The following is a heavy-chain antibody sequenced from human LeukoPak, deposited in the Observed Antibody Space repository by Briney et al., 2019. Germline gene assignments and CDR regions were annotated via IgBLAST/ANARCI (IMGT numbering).Heavy chain of an antibody. J-gene: IGHJ4*02. D-gene: IGHD4-23*01. V-gene: IGHV3-7*01. CDR2: IQQDGSGK. CDR3: ARDPDYGGSGFFGDS. Sequence: PGGSLRLSCAASGFTFSYYWMTWVRQAPGKGLEWVANIQQDGSGKYYVDSVKGRFTISRDNAKNSLYLQMNSLRADDTAVYYCARDPDYGGSGFFGDSWGQGTLVTVSS. CDR1: GFTFSYYW.